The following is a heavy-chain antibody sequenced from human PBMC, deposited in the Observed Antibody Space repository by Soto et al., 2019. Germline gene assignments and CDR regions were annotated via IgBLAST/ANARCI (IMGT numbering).Heavy chain of an antibody. CDR3: AREDAARIERWFDA. CDR2: IYSSGST. J-gene: IGHJ5*02. CDR1: GGSIISASYS. Sequence: LSLTCAVSGGSIISASYSWNWIRQSPGRGLEWIGHIYSSGSTYYNPSLKSRVSISVDTSNNQFSLKLTSVTAADTAVYFCAREDAARIERWFDAWGQGILVTV. D-gene: IGHD6-6*01. V-gene: IGHV4-31*11.